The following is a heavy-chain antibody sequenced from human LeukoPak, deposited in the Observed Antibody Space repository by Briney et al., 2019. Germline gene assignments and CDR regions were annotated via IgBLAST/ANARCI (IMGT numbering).Heavy chain of an antibody. V-gene: IGHV3-30*18. CDR3: AKALRLGRRGSYGMDV. CDR2: IAYDGTNT. CDR1: GFTFSSFN. D-gene: IGHD3-9*01. J-gene: IGHJ6*02. Sequence: GGSLRLSCAASGFTFSSFNMHWVRQAPGTGLGWVEVIAYDGTNTYYAESVKGRFTISRDNSKKTLYLQMNNLRGADTAVYSCAKALRLGRRGSYGMDVWGQGTTVTVSS.